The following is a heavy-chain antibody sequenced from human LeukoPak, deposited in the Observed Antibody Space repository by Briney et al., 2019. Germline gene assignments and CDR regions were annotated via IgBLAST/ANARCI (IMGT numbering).Heavy chain of an antibody. Sequence: SETLSLTCTVSGGSISSSSYYWGRIRQPPGKGLEWIGSIYYSGSTYYNPSLKSRVTISVDSSKNQFSLKLSSVTAADTAVYYCARDVYASYGSGTHSYDYWGQGTLVTVSS. J-gene: IGHJ4*02. CDR1: GGSISSSSYY. CDR2: IYYSGST. CDR3: ARDVYASYGSGTHSYDY. V-gene: IGHV4-39*07. D-gene: IGHD3-10*01.